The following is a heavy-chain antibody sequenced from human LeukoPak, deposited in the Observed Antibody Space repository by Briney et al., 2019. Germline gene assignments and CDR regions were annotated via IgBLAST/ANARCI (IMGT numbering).Heavy chain of an antibody. J-gene: IGHJ4*02. Sequence: PSETLSLTCTVSGGSISSSSYYWGWIRQPPGKGLEWIGSIYYSGSTYYNPSLKSRVTISVDTSKNQFSLKLSSVTAADTAVYYCARADGATTKSRKEIYYWGQGTLVTVSS. CDR1: GGSISSSSYY. CDR2: IYYSGST. D-gene: IGHD5-24*01. CDR3: ARADGATTKSRKEIYY. V-gene: IGHV4-39*07.